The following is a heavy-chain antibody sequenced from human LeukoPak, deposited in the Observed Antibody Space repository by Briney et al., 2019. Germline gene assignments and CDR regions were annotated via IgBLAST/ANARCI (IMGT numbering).Heavy chain of an antibody. Sequence: PGGSLRLSCAASGFTFGNYWMHWVRQAPGKGLVWVSRIKSDGSSITYAESVKGRFTISRDNAKNTRYLQMNSLRAEDTAVYYCARDQLYCSGGICYFDYWGRGTLVTVSS. CDR2: IKSDGSSI. V-gene: IGHV3-74*01. D-gene: IGHD2-15*01. J-gene: IGHJ4*02. CDR3: ARDQLYCSGGICYFDY. CDR1: GFTFGNYW.